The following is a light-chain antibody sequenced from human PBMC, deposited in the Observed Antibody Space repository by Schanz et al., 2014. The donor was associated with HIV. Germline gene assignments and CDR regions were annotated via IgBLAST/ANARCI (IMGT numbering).Light chain of an antibody. V-gene: IGKV3-20*01. CDR1: QSVSSSY. J-gene: IGKJ1*01. CDR2: GAF. CDR3: HQGGTSRGT. Sequence: DIVLTQSPGTLSLSPGERATLSCRASQSVSSSYLAWYQQTPGQAPRLLIYGAFSRAPGIPDRFSGSGSGTDFTLTISRLEPEDFAVYYCHQGGTSRGTFGQGTKVESK.